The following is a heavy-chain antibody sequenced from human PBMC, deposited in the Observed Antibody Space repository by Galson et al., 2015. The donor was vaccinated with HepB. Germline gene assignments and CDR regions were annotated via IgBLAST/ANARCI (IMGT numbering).Heavy chain of an antibody. CDR2: ISYDGSRQ. CDR3: ATDPPDTRGSRFDN. Sequence: SLRLSCAASGFTFSRYPMDWVRQAPGNGLEWVAAISYDGSRQCYADSVKGRFTISRDNSRNTLYLQMDSLRPEDMAVYYCATDPPDTRGSRFDNWGQGTLVTVSS. V-gene: IGHV3-30-3*01. CDR1: GFTFSRYP. D-gene: IGHD1-26*01. J-gene: IGHJ4*02.